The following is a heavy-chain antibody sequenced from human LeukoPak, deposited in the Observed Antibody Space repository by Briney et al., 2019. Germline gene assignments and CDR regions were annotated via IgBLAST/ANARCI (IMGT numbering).Heavy chain of an antibody. CDR3: ARWGVSSGSYHWYFDL. J-gene: IGHJ2*01. D-gene: IGHD1-26*01. Sequence: PSETLSLTCAVYGGSFSGYYWSWIRQPPGKGLEWIGEINHSGSTNYNPSLKSRVTISVDTSKNQFSLKLSSVTAADTAVYYCARWGVSSGSYHWYFDLWGRGTLVTDSS. V-gene: IGHV4-34*01. CDR2: INHSGST. CDR1: GGSFSGYY.